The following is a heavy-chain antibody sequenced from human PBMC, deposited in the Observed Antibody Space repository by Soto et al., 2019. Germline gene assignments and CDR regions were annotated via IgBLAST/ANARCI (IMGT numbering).Heavy chain of an antibody. J-gene: IGHJ4*02. V-gene: IGHV4-4*07. CDR3: ARMRAAGTFDY. CDR2: IYSDGST. D-gene: IGHD6-13*01. CDR1: GGSIIGYY. Sequence: SETLSLTCTVSGGSIIGYYWSCIRQPAGKGLEWIGRIYSDGSTNYNPSLKSRVTMSVDTSKNQFSPKLTSMTAADTAMYYCARMRAAGTFDYWGQGTLVTVSS.